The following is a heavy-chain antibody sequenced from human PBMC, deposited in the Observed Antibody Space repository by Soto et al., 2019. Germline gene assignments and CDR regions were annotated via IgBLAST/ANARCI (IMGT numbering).Heavy chain of an antibody. CDR3: AKDLEAYYYYYGMDV. Sequence: QVQLVESGGGVVQPGRSLRLSCEASGFTFSSYGMHWVRQAPGKGLEWVAVISYDGSNKYYADSVKGRFTISRDNSKNTLYLQMNSLRAEDTAVYYCAKDLEAYYYYYGMDVWGQGTTVTVSS. CDR1: GFTFSSYG. V-gene: IGHV3-30*18. CDR2: ISYDGSNK. J-gene: IGHJ6*02.